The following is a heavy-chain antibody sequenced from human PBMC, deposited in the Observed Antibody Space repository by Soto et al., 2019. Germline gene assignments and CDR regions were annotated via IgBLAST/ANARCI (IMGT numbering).Heavy chain of an antibody. Sequence: PSETLSLTCAVSGDYISSGDFFWTWIRQSPGKGLEWLAYIYKSGTSYYNPSLKSRLFISIDTSNNLFSLQLTSVTAADTAFYYCARSLSASSGWFDPWGKGTLLTVSS. CDR2: IYKSGTS. CDR3: ARSLSASSGWFDP. D-gene: IGHD6-6*01. CDR1: GDYISSGDFF. V-gene: IGHV4-30-4*01. J-gene: IGHJ5*02.